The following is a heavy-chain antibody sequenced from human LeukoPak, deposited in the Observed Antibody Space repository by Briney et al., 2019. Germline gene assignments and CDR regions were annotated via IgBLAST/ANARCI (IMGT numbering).Heavy chain of an antibody. V-gene: IGHV4-59*01. CDR1: GGSISSYY. CDR2: IHYSGST. Sequence: SETLSLTCTVSGGSISSYYWSWIRQPPGKGLEWIGYIHYSGSTNYNPSLKSRVTISVDTSKNQFSLKLSSVTAADTAVYYCASENYYGSGSHVWGQGTLVTVSS. D-gene: IGHD3-10*01. J-gene: IGHJ4*02. CDR3: ASENYYGSGSHV.